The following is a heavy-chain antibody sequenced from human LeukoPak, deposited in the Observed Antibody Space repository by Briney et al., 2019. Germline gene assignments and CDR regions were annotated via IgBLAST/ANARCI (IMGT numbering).Heavy chain of an antibody. V-gene: IGHV1-2*02. Sequence: VASVRVSCKASGYTFTGNYMHWVRQAPGQGLEWMGWIHPNGGATNFAQKFQGRVTMTRDTSISTAYTDLTSLTSDDTAIYYCARDQRGSSDLDYWGQGTLITVSS. J-gene: IGHJ4*02. D-gene: IGHD6-19*01. CDR2: IHPNGGAT. CDR3: ARDQRGSSDLDY. CDR1: GYTFTGNY.